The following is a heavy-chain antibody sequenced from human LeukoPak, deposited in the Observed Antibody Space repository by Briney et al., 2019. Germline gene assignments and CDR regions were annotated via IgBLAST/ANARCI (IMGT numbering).Heavy chain of an antibody. V-gene: IGHV7-4-1*02. J-gene: IGHJ2*01. CDR1: GYTFNTYS. CDR3: ARAPRDDWCFDL. CDR2: INTNTGNP. Sequence: ASVKVSCKASGYTFNTYSINWVRQAPGQGLEWMGWINTNTGNPTYAQGFTGRFVFSLETSVSTTYLQITSLNIEDTAIYYCARAPRDDWCFDLWGRGTLLTVSS.